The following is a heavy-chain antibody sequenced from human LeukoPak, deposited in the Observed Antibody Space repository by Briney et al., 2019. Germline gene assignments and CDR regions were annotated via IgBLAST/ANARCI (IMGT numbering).Heavy chain of an antibody. CDR3: ARDFGSRDSYLNSFDY. D-gene: IGHD2-15*01. CDR1: GFXFSGDG. Sequence: GGSLRLSCAASGFXFSGDGMHGVRQAPGKGLEWVAPVRNDGSNQNYADSVKGRFTISRDNCKNTLYLEMNSLRAEDTAVYYCARDFGSRDSYLNSFDYWGQGTLVSVSS. CDR2: VRNDGSNQ. J-gene: IGHJ4*02. V-gene: IGHV3-30*02.